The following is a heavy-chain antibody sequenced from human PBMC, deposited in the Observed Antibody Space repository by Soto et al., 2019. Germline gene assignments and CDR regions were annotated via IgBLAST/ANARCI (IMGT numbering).Heavy chain of an antibody. CDR3: VRDCRVRYGYGPFDY. CDR1: GFTFSSYW. CDR2: IKQDVGEK. D-gene: IGHD5-18*01. Sequence: EVQLAESGGGLVQPGGSLRLSCAASGFTFSSYWMSWVRQAPGKGLEWVANIKQDVGEKYYVDSVKGRFTISRDNAKNALYLQMSSLRGDDTAVYYCVRDCRVRYGYGPFDYWGQGTLVTVSS. V-gene: IGHV3-7*03. J-gene: IGHJ4*02.